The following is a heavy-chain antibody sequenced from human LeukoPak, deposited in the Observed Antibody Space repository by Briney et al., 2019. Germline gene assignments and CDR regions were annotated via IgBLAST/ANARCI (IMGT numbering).Heavy chain of an antibody. D-gene: IGHD3-22*01. V-gene: IGHV3-21*01. CDR2: ISSSSSYI. Sequence: KSGGSLRLSCAASGFTFSSYSMNWVRQAPGKGLEWVSSISSSSSYIYYADSVKGRFTISRDNAKNSLYLQMNSLRAEDTAVYYCARALRRYHDSSGYGYWGQGTLVTVSS. J-gene: IGHJ4*02. CDR1: GFTFSSYS. CDR3: ARALRRYHDSSGYGY.